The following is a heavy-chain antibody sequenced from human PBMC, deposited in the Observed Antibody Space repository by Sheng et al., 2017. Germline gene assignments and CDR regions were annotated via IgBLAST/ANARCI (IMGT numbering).Heavy chain of an antibody. CDR2: IRSKAYGGTT. J-gene: IGHJ4*02. Sequence: EVQLVESGGGLVQPGRSLRLSCTASGFTFGDYAMSWVRQAPGKGLEWVGFIRSKAYGGTTEYAASVKGRFTISRDDSKSIAYLQMNSLKTEDTAVYYCTRGIAVEDYFDYWGQGTLV. CDR1: GFTFGDYA. CDR3: TRGIAVEDYFDY. V-gene: IGHV3-49*04. D-gene: IGHD6-19*01.